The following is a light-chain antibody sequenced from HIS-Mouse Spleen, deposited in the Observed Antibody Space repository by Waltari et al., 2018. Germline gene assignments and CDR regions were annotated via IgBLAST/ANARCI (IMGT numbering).Light chain of an antibody. CDR2: GAS. Sequence: DIVLTQSPGTLSLSPGERATLPCRASQSVSSSYLAWYQQKPGQAPRLLIYGASSRATGIPDRFSGSGYGTDFTLTISRLEPEDFAVYYCQQYGSSPPWTFGQGTKVEIK. V-gene: IGKV3-20*01. CDR3: QQYGSSPPWT. J-gene: IGKJ1*01. CDR1: QSVSSSY.